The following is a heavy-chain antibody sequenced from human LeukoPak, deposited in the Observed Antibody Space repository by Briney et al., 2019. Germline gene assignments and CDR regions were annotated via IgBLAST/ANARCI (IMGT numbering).Heavy chain of an antibody. Sequence: PGGSLRLSCAGSGFIVSNNYMSWVRQAPGKGLEWVSGISGGGTAHYADSVMGRFTVSRDNSKNTLHLQMNSLRAEDTAVYYCARDDGRSGCAHRGQETLVTVSS. D-gene: IGHD3-3*01. V-gene: IGHV3-53*01. CDR2: ISGGGTA. J-gene: IGHJ4*02. CDR1: GFIVSNNY. CDR3: ARDDGRSGCAH.